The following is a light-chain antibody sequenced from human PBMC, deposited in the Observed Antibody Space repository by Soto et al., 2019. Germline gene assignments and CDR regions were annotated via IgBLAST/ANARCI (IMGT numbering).Light chain of an antibody. CDR1: QSVDSTY. Sequence: ELVLTQSPGTLSLSPGEEATLSCRVSQSVDSTYLAWYQQKPGQTPRLIIYGASGRADGIPHRFSGSGFGPDVTHTVNKVAPEDLGGHDCQQYGTPRSFTFGQGTRL. J-gene: IGKJ5*01. CDR2: GAS. V-gene: IGKV3-20*01. CDR3: QQYGTPRSFT.